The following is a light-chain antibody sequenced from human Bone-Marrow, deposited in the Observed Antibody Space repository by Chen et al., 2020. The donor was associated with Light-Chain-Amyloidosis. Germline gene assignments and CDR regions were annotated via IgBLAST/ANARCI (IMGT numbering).Light chain of an antibody. CDR1: SSDVGGYNY. CDR2: DVS. CDR3: SSYTSSSTLRV. V-gene: IGLV2-14*01. Sequence: QSALTQPASVSGSPGQSITISCTGTSSDVGGYNYVSWYQQHPGKAPKLMIYDVSNRPSWVSTRFAGSKSGNTDSLTISGLQAEDEADYYCSSYTSSSTLRVFGGGTKLTVL. J-gene: IGLJ2*01.